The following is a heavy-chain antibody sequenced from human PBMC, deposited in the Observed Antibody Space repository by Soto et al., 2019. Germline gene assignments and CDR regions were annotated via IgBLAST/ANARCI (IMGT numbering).Heavy chain of an antibody. CDR1: GYSFTIYW. D-gene: IGHD6-13*01. Sequence: PGESLKISCKGSGYSFTIYWISWVRQMPGKGLEWMGRIDPSDSYTNYSPSFQGHVTISADKSISTAYLQWSSLKASDTAMYYCARPSIAAAGDYYYYYYGMDVWGQGTAVTVS. V-gene: IGHV5-10-1*01. CDR2: IDPSDSYT. CDR3: ARPSIAAAGDYYYYYYGMDV. J-gene: IGHJ6*02.